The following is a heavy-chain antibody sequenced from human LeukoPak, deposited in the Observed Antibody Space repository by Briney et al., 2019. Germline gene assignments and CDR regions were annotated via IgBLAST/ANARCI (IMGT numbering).Heavy chain of an antibody. J-gene: IGHJ6*03. D-gene: IGHD3-10*01. CDR1: GYTFTSYD. CDR2: MNPNSGNT. V-gene: IGHV1-8*03. CDR3: AMVRGPYYYMDV. Sequence: ASVKVSCKASGYTFTSYDINWVRQATGQGLEWMGWMNPNSGNTGYVQKFQGRVTITRNTSISTAYMELSSLRSEDTAVYYCAMVRGPYYYMDVWGKGTTVTVSS.